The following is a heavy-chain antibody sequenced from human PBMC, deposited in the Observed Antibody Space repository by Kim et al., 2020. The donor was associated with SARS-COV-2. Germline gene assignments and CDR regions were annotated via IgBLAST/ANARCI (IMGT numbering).Heavy chain of an antibody. Sequence: SETLSLTCAVYGGSFSGYYWSWIRQPPGKGLEWIGEINHSGSTNYNPSLKSRVTISVDTSKNQFSLKLSSVTAADTAVYYCARGGGGYSYGYGDYWGQGTLVTVSS. J-gene: IGHJ4*02. V-gene: IGHV4-34*01. CDR3: ARGGGGYSYGYGDY. D-gene: IGHD5-18*01. CDR1: GGSFSGYY. CDR2: INHSGST.